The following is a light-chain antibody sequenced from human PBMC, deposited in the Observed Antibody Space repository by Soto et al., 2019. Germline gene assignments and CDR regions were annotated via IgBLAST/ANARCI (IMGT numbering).Light chain of an antibody. V-gene: IGKV1-12*01. CDR3: QQANSFPLT. Sequence: DIQLTQSPSSVSASVGDRVTITCRASQDINNWLAWYRQKPGRAPQLLIFAASSLQSGVPSRFSGSGSGADFTLTISGLQPEDFGPYYCQQANSFPLTFGPGTTVDVK. CDR2: AAS. CDR1: QDINNW. J-gene: IGKJ3*01.